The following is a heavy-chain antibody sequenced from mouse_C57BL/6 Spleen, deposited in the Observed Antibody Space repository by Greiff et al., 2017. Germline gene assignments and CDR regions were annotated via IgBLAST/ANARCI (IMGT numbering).Heavy chain of an antibody. V-gene: IGHV1-82*01. D-gene: IGHD1-1*01. CDR1: GYAFSSSW. Sequence: VQLQQSGPELVKPGASVKISCKASGYAFSSSWMNWVKQRPGKGLEWIGRIYPGDGDTNYNGKFKGKATLTADNASITAYMQLSSRTSEESAVYFCAREGYVSRWNYFDYWGQGTTLTVSS. CDR3: AREGYVSRWNYFDY. J-gene: IGHJ2*01. CDR2: IYPGDGDT.